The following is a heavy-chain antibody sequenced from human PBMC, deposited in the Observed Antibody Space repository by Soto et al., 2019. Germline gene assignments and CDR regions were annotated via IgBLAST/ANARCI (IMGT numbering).Heavy chain of an antibody. Sequence: SETLSLTCAVSGGSISSGGYSWSWIRQPPGKGLEWIGYIYHSGSTNYNPSLKSRVTISVDTSKNQFSLKLSSVTAADTAVYYCASLGSGSYYYYYYMDVWGKGTTVTVSS. CDR3: ASLGSGSYYYYYYMDV. D-gene: IGHD3-10*01. CDR2: IYHSGST. V-gene: IGHV4-30-2*01. J-gene: IGHJ6*03. CDR1: GGSISSGGYS.